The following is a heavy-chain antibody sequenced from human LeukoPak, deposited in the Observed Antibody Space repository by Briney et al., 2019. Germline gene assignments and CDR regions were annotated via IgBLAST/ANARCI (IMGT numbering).Heavy chain of an antibody. CDR1: GYTFTGYY. D-gene: IGHD2-15*01. CDR2: INPNSGGT. J-gene: IGHJ3*02. Sequence: WASVKVSCKASGYTFTGYYMHWVRQAPGQGLEWMGWINPNSGGTNYAQKFQGRVTMTRDTSISTAYMELSRLRSDDTAVYYCARDRGGYCSGGSCPDAFDIWGQGTMVTVSS. V-gene: IGHV1-2*02. CDR3: ARDRGGYCSGGSCPDAFDI.